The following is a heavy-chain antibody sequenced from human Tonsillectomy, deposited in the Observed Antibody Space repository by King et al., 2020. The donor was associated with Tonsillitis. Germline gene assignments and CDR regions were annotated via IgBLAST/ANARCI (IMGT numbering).Heavy chain of an antibody. Sequence: VQLQESGPGLVKPSETLSLTCTVSGDSVSSGSYYWSWIRQPPGKGLEWIGYIYYSGSTNYNPSLKSRVTISVDTSKNLFSLKLSSVTAADTAVYYCARDLYSSGWYYFDYWGQGTLVTVSS. D-gene: IGHD6-19*01. CDR1: GDSVSSGSYY. CDR3: ARDLYSSGWYYFDY. J-gene: IGHJ4*02. CDR2: IYYSGST. V-gene: IGHV4-61*01.